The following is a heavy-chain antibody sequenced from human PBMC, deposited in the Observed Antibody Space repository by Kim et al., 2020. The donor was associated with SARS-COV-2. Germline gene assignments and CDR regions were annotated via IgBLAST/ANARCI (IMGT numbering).Heavy chain of an antibody. CDR1: GFTVSSNY. Sequence: GGSLRLSCAASGFTVSSNYMSWVRQAPGKGLEWVSVIYSGGSTYYADSVKGRFTISRDNSKNTLYLQMNSLRAEDTAVYYCAREDDYGDYYFDYWGQGTLVTVSS. V-gene: IGHV3-66*02. D-gene: IGHD4-17*01. CDR2: IYSGGST. CDR3: AREDDYGDYYFDY. J-gene: IGHJ4*02.